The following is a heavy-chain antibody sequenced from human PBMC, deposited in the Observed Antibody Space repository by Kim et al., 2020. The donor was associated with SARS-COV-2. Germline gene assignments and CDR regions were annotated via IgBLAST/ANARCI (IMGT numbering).Heavy chain of an antibody. D-gene: IGHD6-19*01. CDR2: ISSSSSTI. CDR3: AREGSSGWYRGRGYYYGMDV. CDR1: GFTFSSYS. V-gene: IGHV3-48*02. J-gene: IGHJ6*02. Sequence: GGSLRLSCAVSGFTFSSYSMNWVRQAPGKGLEWVSYISSSSSTIYYADSVKGRFTISRDNAKNSLYLQMNSLRDEDTAVYYCAREGSSGWYRGRGYYYGMDVWGQGTTVTVSS.